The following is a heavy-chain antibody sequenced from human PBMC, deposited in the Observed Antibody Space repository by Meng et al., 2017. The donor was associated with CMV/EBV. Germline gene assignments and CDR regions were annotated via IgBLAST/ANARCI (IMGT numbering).Heavy chain of an antibody. D-gene: IGHD5-24*01. CDR3: ARDKDGDGYNIGNGMDV. CDR1: GGSISSYY. Sequence: SETLSLTCTVSGGSISSYYWSWIRQPPGKGLEWIGYIYYSGSTNYNPSLKSRVTISVDTSKNQFSLKLSSATAADTAVYYCARDKDGDGYNIGNGMDVWGQGTTVTVSS. J-gene: IGHJ6*02. V-gene: IGHV4-59*01. CDR2: IYYSGST.